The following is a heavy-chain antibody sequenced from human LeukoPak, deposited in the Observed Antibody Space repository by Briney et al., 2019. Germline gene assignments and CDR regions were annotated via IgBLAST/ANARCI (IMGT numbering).Heavy chain of an antibody. Sequence: PGGSLRLSCAASGFTFSSYAMHWVRQAPGKGLEYVSGISNDGGSTDYADSVKGRFTISRDNSKNTLYLQMSSLRVEDTALYYCVKGYCSSTSCSIDFWGQGTLVTVSS. CDR2: ISNDGGST. CDR1: GFTFSSYA. D-gene: IGHD2-2*01. J-gene: IGHJ4*02. V-gene: IGHV3-64D*06. CDR3: VKGYCSSTSCSIDF.